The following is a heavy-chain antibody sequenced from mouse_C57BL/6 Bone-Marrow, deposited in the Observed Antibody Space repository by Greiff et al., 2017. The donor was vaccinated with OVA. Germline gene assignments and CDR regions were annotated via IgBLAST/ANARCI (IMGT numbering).Heavy chain of an antibody. CDR3: ARNEGWLLRWYFDV. V-gene: IGHV2-9-1*01. J-gene: IGHJ1*03. Sequence: VQLKESGPGLVAPSQSLSITCTVSGFSLTSYAISWVRQPPGKGLEWLGVIWTGGGTNYNSALKSRLSISKDKSKSQVFLKMNSLQTDDTARYYCARNEGWLLRWYFDVWGTGTTVTVSS. CDR1: GFSLTSYA. D-gene: IGHD2-3*01. CDR2: IWTGGGT.